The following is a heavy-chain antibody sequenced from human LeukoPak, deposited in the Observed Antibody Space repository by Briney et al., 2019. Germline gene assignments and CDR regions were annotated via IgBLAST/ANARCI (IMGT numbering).Heavy chain of an antibody. J-gene: IGHJ3*02. D-gene: IGHD3-3*01. CDR1: GGSISSYY. CDR3: AREQRFLEWFDAFDI. CDR2: IYYSGST. Sequence: SETLSLTCTVSGGSISSYYWSWIRQPPGKGLEWIGYIYYSGSTNYNPSLKSRVTISVDTSKNQFSLKLSSVTAADTAVYYCAREQRFLEWFDAFDIWGQGTMVTVSS. V-gene: IGHV4-59*13.